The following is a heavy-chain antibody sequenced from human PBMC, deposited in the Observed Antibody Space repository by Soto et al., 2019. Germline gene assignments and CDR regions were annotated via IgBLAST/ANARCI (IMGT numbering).Heavy chain of an antibody. CDR2: IYYSGST. CDR1: GGSISSYY. Sequence: SETLSLTCTVSGGSISSYYWSWIRQPPGKGLEWIGYIYYSGSTNYNPSLRSRVTISVDTSKNQFSLKLSSVTAADTAVYYCARRWGRTFDYWGQGTLVTVS. J-gene: IGHJ4*02. CDR3: ARRWGRTFDY. D-gene: IGHD7-27*01. V-gene: IGHV4-59*08.